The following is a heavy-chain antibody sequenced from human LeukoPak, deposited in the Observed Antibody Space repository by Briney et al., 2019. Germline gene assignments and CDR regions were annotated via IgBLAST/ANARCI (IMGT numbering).Heavy chain of an antibody. Sequence: GGSLRLSCAASGFTVSSYYMNWVRQAPGKELEWVSVIYTGGGRYYADSVKGRFIISRDNAKNSLYLQMNSLRAEDTAVYYCLRGDRRDYWGQGTLVTVSS. V-gene: IGHV3-53*01. CDR1: GFTVSSYY. CDR3: LRGDRRDY. J-gene: IGHJ4*02. CDR2: IYTGGGR.